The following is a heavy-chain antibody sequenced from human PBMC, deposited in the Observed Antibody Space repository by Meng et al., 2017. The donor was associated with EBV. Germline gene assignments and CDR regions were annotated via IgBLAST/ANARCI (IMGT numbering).Heavy chain of an antibody. CDR2: FLPRLGAP. V-gene: IGHV1-69*01. CDR3: ASESGRGYTPDY. Sequence: VQLGPSAAEVKKPGSSVKVSCKTSAGPFRSYAISWVRQAPGQGLEWLGGFLPRLGAPNYAQKFHGRVKITADESTSTHYMDLSSLRSEDTAIYYCASESGRGYTPDYWGQGTLVTVSS. D-gene: IGHD3-10*01. CDR1: AGPFRSYA. J-gene: IGHJ4*02.